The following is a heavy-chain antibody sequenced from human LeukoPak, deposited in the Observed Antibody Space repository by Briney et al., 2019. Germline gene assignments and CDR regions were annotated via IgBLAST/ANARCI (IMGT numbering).Heavy chain of an antibody. CDR1: GFTFRSYA. Sequence: GGSLRLSCAVSGFTFRSYAMNWVRQAPGKGLEWVSSISGGDVNTYYADSVKGRFTISRDNSKNTLYLQMNSLRAEDTAVYYCAKVPTSTVTQTEMDYWGQGTLVTVS. J-gene: IGHJ4*02. CDR2: ISGGDVNT. CDR3: AKVPTSTVTQTEMDY. V-gene: IGHV3-23*01. D-gene: IGHD4-11*01.